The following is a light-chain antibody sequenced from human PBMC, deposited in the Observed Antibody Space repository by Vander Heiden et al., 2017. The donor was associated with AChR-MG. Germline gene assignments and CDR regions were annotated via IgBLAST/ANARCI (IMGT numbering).Light chain of an antibody. J-gene: IGKJ1*01. CDR2: GAS. CDR1: QRVSSTY. V-gene: IGKV3-20*01. CDR3: KQPPGT. Sequence: EIVLTQSPGTLSSSPGERATLSCRASQRVSSTYLAWYQQKPGQAPRLLIYGASSRATGIPDRFSGSGSGTDFTLTISRLEPEDFAVYYCKQPPGTFGQGTKVEIK.